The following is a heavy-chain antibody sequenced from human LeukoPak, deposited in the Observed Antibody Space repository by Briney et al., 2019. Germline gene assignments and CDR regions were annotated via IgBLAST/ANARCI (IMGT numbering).Heavy chain of an antibody. Sequence: SETLSLTCTVSGGSISSSSYYWGWIRQPPGKGLEWIGSIYYSGSTYYNPSLKSRVTISVDTSKNQFSLKLSSVTAADTAVYYCARIRDYDILTGYYPNWFDPWGQGTLVTVSS. D-gene: IGHD3-9*01. J-gene: IGHJ5*02. CDR1: GGSISSSSYY. CDR3: ARIRDYDILTGYYPNWFDP. V-gene: IGHV4-39*07. CDR2: IYYSGST.